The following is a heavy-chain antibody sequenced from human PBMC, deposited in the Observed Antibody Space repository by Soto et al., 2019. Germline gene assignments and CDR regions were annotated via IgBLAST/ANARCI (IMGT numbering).Heavy chain of an antibody. CDR2: IYYSGST. CDR3: ARTDNSNYFDY. Sequence: PSETLSLTCTVSGGSISSSSYYWGWIRQPPGKGLEWIGSIYYSGSTYYNPSLKSRVTISVDTSKNQFSLKLSSVTAADTAVYYCARTDNSNYFDYWGQGTLVTVSS. D-gene: IGHD4-4*01. V-gene: IGHV4-39*01. J-gene: IGHJ4*02. CDR1: GGSISSSSYY.